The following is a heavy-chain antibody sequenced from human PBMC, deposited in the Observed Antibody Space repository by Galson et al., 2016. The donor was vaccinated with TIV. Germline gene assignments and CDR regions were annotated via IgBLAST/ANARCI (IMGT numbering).Heavy chain of an antibody. CDR2: TSSDGTT. Sequence: SLRLSCAASGFTVSSNYMNWVRQAPGKGLEWVAITSSDGTTHYADSVKGRFTMSRDNSMNKLYLQMNSLGTEDTAVYFCARERRFCGNECYLHYFYGMDVWGHGTTVTVSS. V-gene: IGHV3-66*02. D-gene: IGHD2-21*01. CDR3: ARERRFCGNECYLHYFYGMDV. CDR1: GFTVSSNY. J-gene: IGHJ6*02.